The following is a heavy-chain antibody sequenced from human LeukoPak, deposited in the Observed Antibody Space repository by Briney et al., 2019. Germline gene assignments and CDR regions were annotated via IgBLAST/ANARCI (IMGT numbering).Heavy chain of an antibody. V-gene: IGHV3-11*04. CDR1: GFTFTFSDYY. D-gene: IGHD2-2*02. Sequence: GGSLRLSCAASGFTFTFSDYYMSWIRQAPGKGLEWVSFISSTGSTKYYADSVKGRFTISRDNTKNSLYLQMNNLRAEDTAVYYCVRDGVDCSRTTCYTRRGWFDPWGQGTLVTVSS. J-gene: IGHJ5*02. CDR3: VRDGVDCSRTTCYTRRGWFDP. CDR2: ISSTGSTK.